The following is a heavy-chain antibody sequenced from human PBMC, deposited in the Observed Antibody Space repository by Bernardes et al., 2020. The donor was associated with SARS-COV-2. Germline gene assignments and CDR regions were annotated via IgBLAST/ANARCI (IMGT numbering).Heavy chain of an antibody. CDR3: ASRHSSFAFYGLDV. J-gene: IGHJ6*02. Sequence: ASVKVSCKTSGYTFTDFYIHWPRQAPGQRLEWMGWINPKSGGTNYAQKFQGRVTMTRETSSSTVYMELNWLRVDDTAIYYCASRHSSFAFYGLDVWGQGTTVIVAS. CDR2: INPKSGGT. CDR1: GYTFTDFY. V-gene: IGHV1-2*02. D-gene: IGHD6-19*01.